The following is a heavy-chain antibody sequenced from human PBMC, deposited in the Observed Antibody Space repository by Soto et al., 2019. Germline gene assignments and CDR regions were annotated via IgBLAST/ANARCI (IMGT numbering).Heavy chain of an antibody. CDR1: GYSFTSYW. Sequence: GESLKISCKGSGYSFTSYWIGWVRQMPGKGLEWMGIIYPGDSDTRYSPSFQGHVTISADKSISTAYLQWSSLKASDTAMYYCARKDCSGGSCYLPDYYYGMDVWGQGTTVTVSS. D-gene: IGHD2-15*01. CDR2: IYPGDSDT. V-gene: IGHV5-51*01. CDR3: ARKDCSGGSCYLPDYYYGMDV. J-gene: IGHJ6*02.